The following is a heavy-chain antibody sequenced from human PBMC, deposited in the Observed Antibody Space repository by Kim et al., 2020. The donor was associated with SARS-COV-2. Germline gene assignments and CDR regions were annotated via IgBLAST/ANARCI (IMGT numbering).Heavy chain of an antibody. Sequence: ATVKSRFTISRDNSKNTLYLQMNSLRAEDTAVYYCARDYYDSSGYYWFDPWGQGTLVTVSS. V-gene: IGHV3-30*07. CDR3: ARDYYDSSGYYWFDP. D-gene: IGHD3-22*01. J-gene: IGHJ5*02.